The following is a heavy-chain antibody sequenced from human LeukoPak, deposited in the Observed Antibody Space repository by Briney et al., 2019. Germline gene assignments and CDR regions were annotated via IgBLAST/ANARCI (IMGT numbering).Heavy chain of an antibody. CDR1: GFTFSSYE. V-gene: IGHV3-30*02. CDR2: TRHDESDK. J-gene: IGHJ3*02. Sequence: QTGGSLRLSCAASGFTFSSYEMNWVRQAPGKGLEWVAFTRHDESDKSYADSVKGRFTISRDNFKNTLYLQMNTLRAEDTAMYYCAKDRVVEGYNDAFDIWGQGTMVTVSS. D-gene: IGHD2-15*01. CDR3: AKDRVVEGYNDAFDI.